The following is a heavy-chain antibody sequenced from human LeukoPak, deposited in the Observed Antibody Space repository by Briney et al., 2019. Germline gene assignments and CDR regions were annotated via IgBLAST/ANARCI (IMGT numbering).Heavy chain of an antibody. J-gene: IGHJ4*02. V-gene: IGHV3-15*01. CDR2: IKSKTDGGTT. Sequence: GSLRLSCAASGFTFSNAWMSWVRQAPGKGLEWVGRIKSKTDGGTTDYAAPVKGRFTISRDDSKNTLYLQMNSLKTEDTAVYYCTTGFPIAVAGTGFDYWGQGTLVTVSS. CDR3: TTGFPIAVAGTGFDY. D-gene: IGHD6-19*01. CDR1: GFTFSNAW.